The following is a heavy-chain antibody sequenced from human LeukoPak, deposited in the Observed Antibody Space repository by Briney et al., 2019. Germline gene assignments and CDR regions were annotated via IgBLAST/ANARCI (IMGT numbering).Heavy chain of an antibody. D-gene: IGHD3-10*01. J-gene: IGHJ4*02. V-gene: IGHV4-31*03. CDR2: IYYSGST. Sequence: SETLSLTCTVSGGSISSGGYYWSWIRQHPGKGLEWIGYIYYSGSTYYNPSLKSRVTISVDTSKNQFSLELSSVTAADTAVYYCASSYGSGSPFDYWGQGTLVTVSS. CDR3: ASSYGSGSPFDY. CDR1: GGSISSGGYY.